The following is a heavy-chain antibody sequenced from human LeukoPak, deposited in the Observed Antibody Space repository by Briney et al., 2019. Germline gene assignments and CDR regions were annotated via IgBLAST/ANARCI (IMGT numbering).Heavy chain of an antibody. J-gene: IGHJ4*02. CDR3: ARASRLRYFDWLLTHAFDY. V-gene: IGHV4-34*01. Sequence: SETLSLTCAVYGGSFSGYYWSWIRQPPGKGLEWIGEINHSGSTNYNLSLKSRVTISVDTSKNQFSLKLSSVTAADTAVYYCARASRLRYFDWLLTHAFDYWGQGTLVTVSS. CDR1: GGSFSGYY. D-gene: IGHD3-9*01. CDR2: INHSGST.